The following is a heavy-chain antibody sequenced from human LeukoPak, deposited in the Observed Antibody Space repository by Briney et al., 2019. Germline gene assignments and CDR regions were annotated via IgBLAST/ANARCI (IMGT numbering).Heavy chain of an antibody. J-gene: IGHJ4*02. Sequence: LXLXXTVXXGSIXNXXYDWYWGWIRQXPGKGLEWIGSIYYSGSTYYNSSLKSRVTISVDTSKNKFSLKLSSVTAADTAVYYCATSSPAHDYWGQGTLVTVSS. CDR1: XGSIXNXXYDWY. V-gene: IGHV4-39*01. CDR2: IYYSGST. CDR3: ATSSPAHDY.